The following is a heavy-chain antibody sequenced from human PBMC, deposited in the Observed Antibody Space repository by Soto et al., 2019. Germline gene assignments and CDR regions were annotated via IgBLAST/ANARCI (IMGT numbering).Heavy chain of an antibody. CDR2: INAGNGNT. Sequence: ASVKVSCKASGYTFTSYAMHWVRQAPGQRLEWMGWINAGNGNTKYSQKFQGRVTITRDTSASTAYMELSSLGSDDTAVYSCARVITIFGVVINAFDIWGQGTMVTVSS. D-gene: IGHD3-3*01. CDR1: GYTFTSYA. CDR3: ARVITIFGVVINAFDI. J-gene: IGHJ3*02. V-gene: IGHV1-3*01.